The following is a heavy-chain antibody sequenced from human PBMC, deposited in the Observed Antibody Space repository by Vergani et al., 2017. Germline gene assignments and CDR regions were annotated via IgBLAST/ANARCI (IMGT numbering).Heavy chain of an antibody. CDR2: IYYRGST. CDR1: GGSISSYY. D-gene: IGHD5-18*01. V-gene: IGHV4-59*01. Sequence: QLQLQESGPGLVKPSETLSLTCTVSGGSISSYYWSWIRQPPGKGLEWIGYIYYRGSTNYNPSLKSRVTISVDTSKNQFSLKLSSVTAADTAVYYCARGGYSYGLVSPXFDPWGQGTLVTVSS. J-gene: IGHJ5*02. CDR3: ARGGYSYGLVSPXFDP.